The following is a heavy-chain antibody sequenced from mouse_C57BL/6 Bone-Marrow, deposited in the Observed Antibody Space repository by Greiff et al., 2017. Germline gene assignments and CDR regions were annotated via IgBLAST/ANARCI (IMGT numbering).Heavy chain of an antibody. V-gene: IGHV1-81*01. CDR1: GYTFTSYG. D-gene: IGHD1-1*01. Sequence: QVQLKESGAELARPGASVKLSCKASGYTFTSYGISWVKQRTGQGLEWIGEIYPRSGTTYYNEKFKGKATLTADKSSSTAYMELRSLTSEDSAVYFCARSYYYGSSFWFAYWGQGTLVTVSA. J-gene: IGHJ3*01. CDR2: IYPRSGTT. CDR3: ARSYYYGSSFWFAY.